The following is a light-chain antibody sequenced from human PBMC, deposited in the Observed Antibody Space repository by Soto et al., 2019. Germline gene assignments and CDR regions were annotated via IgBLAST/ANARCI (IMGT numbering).Light chain of an antibody. Sequence: QTVVTQEPSFSVSPGRTGTLTCGLSSGSVSTSYYPSWYQQTPGQAPRTLIYNTNTRSSGVPDRFSGSILGNKAALTITGAQADDESDYYCVLYMGSGTWVLGGGTQLTVL. CDR1: SGSVSTSYY. CDR3: VLYMGSGTWV. CDR2: NTN. V-gene: IGLV8-61*01. J-gene: IGLJ7*01.